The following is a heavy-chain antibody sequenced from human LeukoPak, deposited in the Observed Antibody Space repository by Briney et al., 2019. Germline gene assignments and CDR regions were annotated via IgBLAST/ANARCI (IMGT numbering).Heavy chain of an antibody. J-gene: IGHJ4*02. Sequence: GGSLRPSCAASGLTFSSYAMSWVRQAPGKGLEWVSAISGRGGSTYYADSVKGRFTISRDNSKNTLYLQMNSLRAEDTAVYYCAKDRGGFYQPEEFDYWGQGTLVTVSS. CDR1: GLTFSSYA. CDR3: AKDRGGFYQPEEFDY. V-gene: IGHV3-23*01. CDR2: ISGRGGST. D-gene: IGHD3-22*01.